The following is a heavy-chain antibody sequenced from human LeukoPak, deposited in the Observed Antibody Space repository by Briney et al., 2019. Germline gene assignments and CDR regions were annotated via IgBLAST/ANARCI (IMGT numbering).Heavy chain of an antibody. V-gene: IGHV1-2*02. CDR3: ATCQSVATHWFDP. CDR2: INPKTGAT. Sequence: ASVKVSRTASGYRFTDNYIHWVRQAPGQGLEWMGWINPKTGATHYAQNFQGRVTMTRDTSISAAYMELSSLKSDDTAVYFCATCQSVATHWFDPWSQGSPVTVSS. CDR1: GYRFTDNY. J-gene: IGHJ5*02.